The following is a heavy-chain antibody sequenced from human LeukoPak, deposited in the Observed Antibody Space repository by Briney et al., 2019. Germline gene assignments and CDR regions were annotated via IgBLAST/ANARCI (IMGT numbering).Heavy chain of an antibody. D-gene: IGHD3-22*01. CDR1: GGTFSSYA. CDR2: FIPIFGKA. V-gene: IGHV1-69*05. CDR3: ARDLNYYDSSGYLLGLDY. J-gene: IGHJ4*02. Sequence: SVKVSCKASGGTFSSYAISWVRQAPGQGLEWRGGFIPIFGKANYHQKFQGRVKITTDETTSNAYMEVSSLKSEDTAVYYCARDLNYYDSSGYLLGLDYWGQGTLVTVSS.